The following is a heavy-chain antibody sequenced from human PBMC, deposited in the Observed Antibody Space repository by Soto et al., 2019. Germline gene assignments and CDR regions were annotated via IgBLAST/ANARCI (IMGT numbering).Heavy chain of an antibody. CDR2: IYYSGST. D-gene: IGHD2-15*01. V-gene: IGHV4-31*03. J-gene: IGHJ5*02. CDR1: CGSIRRGGYY. Sequence: QVQLQESGPGLVKPSQTLSLTCTVSCGSIRRGGYYWSWIRQHPGKGLEWIGYIYYSGSTYYNPSLKSRVTISVDTSKNQFSLRLSSVAAADTAVYYWARGRVVVVLAATRYWFDHWGQGTLVTVSS. CDR3: ARGRVVVVLAATRYWFDH.